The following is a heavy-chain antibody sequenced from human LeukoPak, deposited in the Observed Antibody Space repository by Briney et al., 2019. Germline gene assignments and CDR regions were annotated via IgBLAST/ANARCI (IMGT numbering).Heavy chain of an antibody. Sequence: ASVKVSCKASGYTFTGYYMHWVRQAPGQGLEWMGWINPNSGGTNYAQKFQGRVTMTRDTSISTAYMELSTLRSDDTAVYYCARVGMITFGGVIDYWGQGTLVTVSS. J-gene: IGHJ4*02. CDR3: ARVGMITFGGVIDY. CDR1: GYTFTGYY. D-gene: IGHD3-16*02. CDR2: INPNSGGT. V-gene: IGHV1-2*02.